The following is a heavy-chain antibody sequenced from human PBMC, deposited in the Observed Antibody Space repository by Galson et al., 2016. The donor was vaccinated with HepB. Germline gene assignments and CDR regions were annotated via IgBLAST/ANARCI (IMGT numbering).Heavy chain of an antibody. CDR2: ISGYSGNT. V-gene: IGHV1-18*01. J-gene: IGHJ6*02. CDR1: GYTFSNYG. Sequence: SVKVSCKASGYTFSNYGITWVQQAPGQGPEWMGWISGYSGNTKYAQKFQARVTMTTDTSTTTAYMELRSRRSDDTAVYYCTRVPNYDYVWVSDRYGYYHGMDVWGQGTTVTVSS. D-gene: IGHD3-16*02. CDR3: TRVPNYDYVWVSDRYGYYHGMDV.